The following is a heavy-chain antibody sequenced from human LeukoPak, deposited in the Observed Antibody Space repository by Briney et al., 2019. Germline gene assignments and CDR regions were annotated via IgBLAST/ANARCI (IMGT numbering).Heavy chain of an antibody. CDR2: INPNSGGT. V-gene: IGHV1-2*02. D-gene: IGHD1-26*01. CDR1: GYTFTGYY. CDR3: AREPYSGSSFDP. J-gene: IGHJ5*02. Sequence: ASVKVSCKASGYTFTGYYTHWVRQAPGQGLEWMGWINPNSGGTNYAQKFQGRVTMTRDTSISTAYMELSRLRSDDTAVYYCAREPYSGSSFDPWGQGTLVTVSS.